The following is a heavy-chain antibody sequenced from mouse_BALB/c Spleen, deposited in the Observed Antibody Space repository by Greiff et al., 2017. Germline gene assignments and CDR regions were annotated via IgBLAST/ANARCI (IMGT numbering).Heavy chain of an antibody. CDR2: IDTANGNT. Sequence: VQLQQSGAELVKPGASVKLSCTASGFTINDSYMHWVKQSPEQGLEWIGRIDTANGNTKYDPKFQGKVTITADTTSNTAYLQLSRLTSEDTAVYCCARDGRLGTGAYWGQGTLVTVSA. D-gene: IGHD3-2*01. J-gene: IGHJ3*01. CDR1: GFTINDSY. V-gene: IGHV14-3*02. CDR3: ARDGRLGTGAY.